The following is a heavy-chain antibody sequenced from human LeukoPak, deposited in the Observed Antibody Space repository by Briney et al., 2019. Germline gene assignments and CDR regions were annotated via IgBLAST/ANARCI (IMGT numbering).Heavy chain of an antibody. V-gene: IGHV3-7*01. CDR1: GFTFSSYW. D-gene: IGHD3-22*01. CDR2: IKQDGSEK. J-gene: IGHJ4*02. Sequence: GGSLRLSCAASGFTFSSYWMSWVRQAPGKGLEWVANIKQDGSEKYYVDSVKGRFTISRDNAKNSLYLQMNSLRAEDTAVYYCAKDMVRGDYYDSTDYWGQGTLVTVSS. CDR3: AKDMVRGDYYDSTDY.